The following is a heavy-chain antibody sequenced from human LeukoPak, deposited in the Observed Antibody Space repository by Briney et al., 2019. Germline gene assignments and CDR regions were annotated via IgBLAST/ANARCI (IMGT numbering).Heavy chain of an antibody. CDR2: ISNSGRNT. CDR1: GITFSSYA. D-gene: IGHD1-26*01. Sequence: GGSLRFSCAASGITFSSYAMNWVHQAPGKGLEWVSTISNSGRNTYYADPVKGRFTISRDNSKNTLYLQMNSLRAEDTAVYYCARLISGSYIDYWGQGTQVTVSS. CDR3: ARLISGSYIDY. V-gene: IGHV3-23*01. J-gene: IGHJ4*02.